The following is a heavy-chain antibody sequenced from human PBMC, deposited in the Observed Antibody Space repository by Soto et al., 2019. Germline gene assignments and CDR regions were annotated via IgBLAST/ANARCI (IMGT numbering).Heavy chain of an antibody. V-gene: IGHV1-69*06. J-gene: IGHJ6*02. CDR2: IIPIFGTA. Sequence: SVQVSCKASGGTFSSYAISWVRQAPGQGLEWMGGIIPIFGTANYAQKFQGRVTITADKSTSTAYMELSSLRSEDTAVYYCARVRGTIFGVVIKGLRNYYYGMDVWGQGTTVTVSS. D-gene: IGHD3-3*01. CDR1: GGTFSSYA. CDR3: ARVRGTIFGVVIKGLRNYYYGMDV.